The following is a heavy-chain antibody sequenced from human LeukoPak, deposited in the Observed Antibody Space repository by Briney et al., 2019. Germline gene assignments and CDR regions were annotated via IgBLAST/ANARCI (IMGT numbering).Heavy chain of an antibody. CDR1: GFTLSSYA. V-gene: IGHV3-30-3*01. Sequence: PGGSLRLSCAASGFTLSSYAMHWVRQAPGKGLEWVAVISYDGSNKYYADSVKGRFTISRDNSKNTLYLQMNSLRAEDTAVYYCARAAVRLRFPRAHFDYWGQGTLVTVSS. J-gene: IGHJ4*02. D-gene: IGHD4-17*01. CDR2: ISYDGSNK. CDR3: ARAAVRLRFPRAHFDY.